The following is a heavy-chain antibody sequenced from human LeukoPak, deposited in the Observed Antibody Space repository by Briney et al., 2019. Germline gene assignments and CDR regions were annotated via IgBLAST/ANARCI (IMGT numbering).Heavy chain of an antibody. CDR2: IHSGGGT. V-gene: IGHV3-66*01. J-gene: IGHJ4*02. CDR3: ARASWDY. Sequence: GGSLRLSCAASGFTVSSDYMSWVRQAPGKGLEWLSVIHSGGGTYYADSVKGRFTISRDNSKNMLYLQMNSLRAEDTAVYYCARASWDYWGQGTLVTVSS. D-gene: IGHD3-10*01. CDR1: GFTVSSDY.